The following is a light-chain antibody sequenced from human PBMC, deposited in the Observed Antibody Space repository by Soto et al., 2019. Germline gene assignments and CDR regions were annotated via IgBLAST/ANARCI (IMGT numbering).Light chain of an antibody. Sequence: EIVMTQSPVTLSVSPGQRATLSCGASQSISTNLAWYQQKPGQAPRLLIYGTSTRATGIPARFSGSGSGTEFTLTISSLQPEDFAVYYCLQFDNWPAWTFGHGTKVDIK. J-gene: IGKJ1*01. CDR1: QSISTN. V-gene: IGKV3-15*01. CDR3: LQFDNWPAWT. CDR2: GTS.